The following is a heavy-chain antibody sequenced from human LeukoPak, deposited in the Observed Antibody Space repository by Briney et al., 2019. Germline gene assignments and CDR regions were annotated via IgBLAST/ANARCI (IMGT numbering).Heavy chain of an antibody. CDR1: GYTFTSYD. V-gene: IGHV1-8*03. CDR3: ARDYCTNGVCRFDY. Sequence: ASVKVSCKASGYTFTSYDINWVRQATGQGLEWMGWMNPNSGNTGYAQKFQGRVTITRNTSISTAYMELSSLRSEDTAVYYCARDYCTNGVCRFDYWGQGTLVTVSS. D-gene: IGHD2-8*01. J-gene: IGHJ4*02. CDR2: MNPNSGNT.